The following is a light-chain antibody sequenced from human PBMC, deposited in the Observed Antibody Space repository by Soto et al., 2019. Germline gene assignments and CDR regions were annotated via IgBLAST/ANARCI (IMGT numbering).Light chain of an antibody. CDR1: QAIRIY. V-gene: IGKV1-27*01. CDR3: QQYNSDPLT. CDR2: SAS. Sequence: DIEMTQSPSSLSASVGDRVTITCRASQAIRIYLAWYQQKPGKVPNLLIYSASTLQPGVPSRFSGSGSGTDFTLNISSLQTEDVASYSCQQYNSDPLTFGVGTKVEIK. J-gene: IGKJ4*01.